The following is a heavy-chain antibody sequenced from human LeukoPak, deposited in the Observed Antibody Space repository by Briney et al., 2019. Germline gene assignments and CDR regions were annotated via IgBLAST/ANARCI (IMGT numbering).Heavy chain of an antibody. Sequence: PGGSLRLSCAASGFTFSSYAMRWVRQAPGKGLEWVSDINGSGGSTYYADSVKGRFTISRDNSKNTLYLQMNSLRAEDTAVYYCAKLASFGYSYGYVDYWGQGTLVTASS. V-gene: IGHV3-23*01. D-gene: IGHD5-18*01. J-gene: IGHJ4*02. CDR2: INGSGGST. CDR1: GFTFSSYA. CDR3: AKLASFGYSYGYVDY.